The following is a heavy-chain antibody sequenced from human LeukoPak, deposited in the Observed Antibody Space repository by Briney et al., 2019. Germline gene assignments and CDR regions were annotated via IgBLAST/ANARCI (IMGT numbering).Heavy chain of an antibody. CDR1: GLTVSSYA. Sequence: TGGSLRLSCGASGLTVSSYAMGWVRQAPGKGLEWVSTIIGSAVNTYYADSVKGRFTISRDDSKNTVYLQMNSLRAEDTAVYSCAKYTSGTSYRGLDRWGQGTLVTVSS. V-gene: IGHV3-23*01. CDR3: AKYTSGTSYRGLDR. D-gene: IGHD3-10*01. CDR2: IIGSAVNT. J-gene: IGHJ4*02.